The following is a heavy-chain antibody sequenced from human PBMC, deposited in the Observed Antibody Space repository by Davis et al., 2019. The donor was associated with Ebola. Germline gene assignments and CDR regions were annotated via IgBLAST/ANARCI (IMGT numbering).Heavy chain of an antibody. V-gene: IGHV6-1*01. Sequence: HSQTLSLTCDISGDSVSINSAGWNWIRQSPSRGLEWLGRTYYNSKWYSDYATSVRGRITINADTSGNKFYLQLNSVTPDDTAVYYCTRGWLRSKFDYWGRGTLVTVSS. D-gene: IGHD5-12*01. CDR3: TRGWLRSKFDY. CDR2: TYYNSKWYS. J-gene: IGHJ4*02. CDR1: GDSVSINSAG.